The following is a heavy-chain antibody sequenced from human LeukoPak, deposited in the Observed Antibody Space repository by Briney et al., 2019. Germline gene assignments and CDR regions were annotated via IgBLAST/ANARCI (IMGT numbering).Heavy chain of an antibody. J-gene: IGHJ6*04. CDR3: ARKAYGLDV. V-gene: IGHV3-7*03. CDR1: GFTFSSYW. Sequence: GGSLRLSCAPSGFTFSSYWLSWVRQAPGKGLGWVANIKQDGSEKYYVGSVKGRFTISRDNGKNSLYLQMNSLRAEDTAVYYCARKAYGLDVWGKGTTVTVSS. CDR2: IKQDGSEK.